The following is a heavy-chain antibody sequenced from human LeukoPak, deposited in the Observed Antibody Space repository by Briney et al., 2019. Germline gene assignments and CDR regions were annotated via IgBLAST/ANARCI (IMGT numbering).Heavy chain of an antibody. V-gene: IGHV3-53*05. CDR1: GFTVSSNY. Sequence: GGSLRLSCAASGFTVSSNYMSWVRQAPGKGLEWVSVIYSGGSTYYADSVKGRFTISRDNSKNTLYLQMNSLRAEDTALYYCAKNRPPGIAVADDAFDIWGQGTMVTVSS. CDR2: IYSGGST. D-gene: IGHD6-19*01. CDR3: AKNRPPGIAVADDAFDI. J-gene: IGHJ3*02.